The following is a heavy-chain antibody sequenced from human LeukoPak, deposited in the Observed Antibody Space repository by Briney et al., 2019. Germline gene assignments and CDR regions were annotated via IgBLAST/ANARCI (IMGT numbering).Heavy chain of an antibody. J-gene: IGHJ5*02. CDR3: ARGVGYCSGGSCYSGSGSGVTDP. D-gene: IGHD2-15*01. CDR2: MNPNSGNT. V-gene: IGHV1-8*02. Sequence: GSSVKVSCKASGGTFSSYAICWVRQAPGQGLEWMGWMNPNSGNTGYAQKFQGRVTMTRNTSISTAYMELSSLRSEDTAVYYCARGVGYCSGGSCYSGSGSGVTDPWGQGTLVTVSS. CDR1: GGTFSSYA.